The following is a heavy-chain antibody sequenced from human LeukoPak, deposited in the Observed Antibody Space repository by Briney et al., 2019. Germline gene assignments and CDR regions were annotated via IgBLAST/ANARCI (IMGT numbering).Heavy chain of an antibody. CDR1: GFTFNNYA. CDR3: STLTSRGLSDS. Sequence: GGSLSLSCAASGFTFNNYAMSWVRQAPGKGLEWVGRIKSKADGETIDYAAPVKGRFTFSRDDSKNMLYLQMNSLKSEDTAVYYCSTLTSRGLSDSWGQGTLVTVSS. D-gene: IGHD1-20*01. J-gene: IGHJ4*02. CDR2: IKSKADGETI. V-gene: IGHV3-15*01.